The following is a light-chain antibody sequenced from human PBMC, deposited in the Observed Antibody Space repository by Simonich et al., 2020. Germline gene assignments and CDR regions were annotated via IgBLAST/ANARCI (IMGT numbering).Light chain of an antibody. CDR3: CSYAGSSTV. J-gene: IGLJ3*02. CDR1: SSEVGSYNL. V-gene: IGLV2-23*01. Sequence: QSALTQPASVSGSPGQSITISCTGTSSEVGSYNLVSWYQQHPGKAPKIMIYAGSKRPSGVSNRFSGSKSGNTASLTISGLQAEDEADYYCCSYAGSSTVFGGGTKLTVL. CDR2: AGS.